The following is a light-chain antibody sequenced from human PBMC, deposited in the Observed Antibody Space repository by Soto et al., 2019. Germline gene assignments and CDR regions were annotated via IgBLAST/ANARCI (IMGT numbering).Light chain of an antibody. CDR2: GAS. V-gene: IGKV3-20*01. J-gene: IGKJ2*01. CDR3: QQYGSSLMYT. CDR1: QSLTKNR. Sequence: EIVLTQSPGTLSLSPGEGATLSCRTSQSLTKNRLAWYQQKPGQAPRLLIYGASSRATGIPDRFSGSGSGTNFTLTISKLEPEDFPVYYFQQYGSSLMYTFGQGTKLEIK.